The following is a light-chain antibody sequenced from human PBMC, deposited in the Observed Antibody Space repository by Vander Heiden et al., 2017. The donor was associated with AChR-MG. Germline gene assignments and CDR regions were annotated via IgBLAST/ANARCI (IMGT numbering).Light chain of an antibody. V-gene: IGLV3-19*01. J-gene: IGLJ7*01. Sequence: SSELTQDPAVSVALGQTVRITCQGASFKSSYPTWYQQKPGPAPVFVFYGRNNRPSGIPDRFSCSTSGNTASLTIPGAQAEDEAVYYCNSRDSSGNHHDVFGGGTQLTVL. CDR1: SFKSSY. CDR2: GRN. CDR3: NSRDSSGNHHDV.